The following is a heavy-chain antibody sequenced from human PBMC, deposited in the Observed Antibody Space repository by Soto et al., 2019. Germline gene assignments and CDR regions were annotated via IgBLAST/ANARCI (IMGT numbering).Heavy chain of an antibody. V-gene: IGHV4-30-4*01. D-gene: IGHD3-10*01. CDR1: GGSMNSHDYY. CDR3: ARGEVRGPFDI. J-gene: IGHJ3*02. Sequence: SETLSRTCTVSGGSMNSHDYYWRWIRQPPGKGLEWIGYIHNSGSTYYNPSLKSRLTISSDTSKNQFSLRLNSVTAADTALYYCARGEVRGPFDIWGQGTMVTVSS. CDR2: IHNSGST.